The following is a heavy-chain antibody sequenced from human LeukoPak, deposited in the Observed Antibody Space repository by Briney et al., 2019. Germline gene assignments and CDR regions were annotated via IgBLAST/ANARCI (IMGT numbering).Heavy chain of an antibody. V-gene: IGHV1-46*01. D-gene: IGHD3-22*01. Sequence: ASVKVSCKASGYTFTGYYMHWVRQAPGQGLEWMGIINPSGGSIRYAQKCQGRVTMTRDTSTSTVYMELSSLRSEDTAVYYCARGRNYYDSSRYYYEGDAFDIWGQGTMVTVSS. CDR2: INPSGGSI. CDR1: GYTFTGYY. J-gene: IGHJ3*02. CDR3: ARGRNYYDSSRYYYEGDAFDI.